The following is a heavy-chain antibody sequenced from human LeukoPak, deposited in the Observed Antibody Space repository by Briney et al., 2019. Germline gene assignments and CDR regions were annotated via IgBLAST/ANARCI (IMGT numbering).Heavy chain of an antibody. J-gene: IGHJ4*02. CDR1: GGSISRSSYW. D-gene: IGHD1-7*01. CDR3: ASRAMGTKSIDY. CDR2: IHYGGTT. Sequence: KPSETLPPTRTVSGGSISRSSYWWGWIRQPPGMGLEWIGSIHYGGTTYYNPSLKSRVTISLDTSKMQFSLRLSSVTAADTAVYYCASRAMGTKSIDYWGQGTLVTVSS. V-gene: IGHV4-39*01.